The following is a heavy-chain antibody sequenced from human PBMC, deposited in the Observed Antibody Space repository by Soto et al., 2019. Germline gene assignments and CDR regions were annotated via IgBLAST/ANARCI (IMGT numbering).Heavy chain of an antibody. CDR3: AKYIAVAPGWLDP. J-gene: IGHJ5*02. CDR1: GFIFSSYG. CDR2: IWYDGSNT. D-gene: IGHD6-19*01. Sequence: GGSLRLSCAASGFIFSSYGMHWVRQAPGKGLEWVAGIWYDGSNTFYSDAVKGRFSISRDNSKNTVDLQMNSLRAEDTAVYYCAKYIAVAPGWLDPWGQGIQVTVSS. V-gene: IGHV3-33*06.